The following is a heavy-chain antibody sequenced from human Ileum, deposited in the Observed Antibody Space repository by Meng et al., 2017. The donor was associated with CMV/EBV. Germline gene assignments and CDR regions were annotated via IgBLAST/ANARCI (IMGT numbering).Heavy chain of an antibody. CDR2: VNPKTGGT. CDR3: ARDYRPFDP. Sequence: VSCHASGYPFTAYYLHWVRQAPGQGLEWMGWVNPKTGGTDYAQKFQDRISITTNTSITTMYMDLNSLTFDDTAVYYCARDYRPFDPWGQGTLVTVSS. D-gene: IGHD3-16*02. CDR1: GYPFTAYY. V-gene: IGHV1-2*02. J-gene: IGHJ5*02.